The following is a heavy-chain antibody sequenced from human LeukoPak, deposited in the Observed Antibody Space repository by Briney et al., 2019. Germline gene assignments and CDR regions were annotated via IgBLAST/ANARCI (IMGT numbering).Heavy chain of an antibody. CDR1: GFTFSSYS. J-gene: IGHJ5*02. V-gene: IGHV3-21*01. Sequence: GGSLRLSCAASGFTFSSYSMNWVRQAPGKGLEWVSSISSSSSYIYYADSVKGRFTISRDNAKNSLYLQMSSLRAEDTAVYYCARENRNYYDSSGYYPENWFDPWGQGTLVTVSS. CDR3: ARENRNYYDSSGYYPENWFDP. CDR2: ISSSSSYI. D-gene: IGHD3-22*01.